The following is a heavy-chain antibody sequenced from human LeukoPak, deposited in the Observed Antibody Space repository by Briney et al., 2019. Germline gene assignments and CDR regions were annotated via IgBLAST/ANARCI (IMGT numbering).Heavy chain of an antibody. CDR1: GGSFSGYY. D-gene: IGHD3-10*01. J-gene: IGHJ4*02. Sequence: SETLSLTCAVYGGSFSGYYWSWIRQPPGKGLEWIGEINHSGNTNYNPSLKSRVTISVDTSKNQFSLKLSSVTAADTAVYYCARGTYYYGSGSYNFDYWGQGTLVTVSS. CDR3: ARGTYYYGSGSYNFDY. CDR2: INHSGNT. V-gene: IGHV4-34*01.